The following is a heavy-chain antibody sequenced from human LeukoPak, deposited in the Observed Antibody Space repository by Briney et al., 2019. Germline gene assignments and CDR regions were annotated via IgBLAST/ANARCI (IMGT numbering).Heavy chain of an antibody. CDR1: GFTFSSHG. D-gene: IGHD3-3*01. CDR2: ISNDGSRK. Sequence: GGSLRLSCAPSGFTFSSHGMHWVRQAPGKGLEWVAIISNDGSRKYYAHSVEGRFTISRDNSKNTLYLRMDSLRAEDTAVYCCARDRAWNYFDYWGQGTLVTVSS. V-gene: IGHV3-30*03. J-gene: IGHJ4*02. CDR3: ARDRAWNYFDY.